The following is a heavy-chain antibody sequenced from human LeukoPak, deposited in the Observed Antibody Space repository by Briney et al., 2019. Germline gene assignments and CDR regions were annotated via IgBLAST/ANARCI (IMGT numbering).Heavy chain of an antibody. CDR3: AKDAGCTNGVCYGFDY. CDR2: ISYDGSNK. CDR1: GFTFSSYG. V-gene: IGHV3-30*18. Sequence: GGSLRLSCAASGFTFSSYGMPWVCQAPGKGLEWVAVISYDGSNKYYADSVKGRFTISRDNSKNTLYLQMNSLRAEGTAVYYCAKDAGCTNGVCYGFDYWGQGTLVTVSS. D-gene: IGHD2-8*01. J-gene: IGHJ4*02.